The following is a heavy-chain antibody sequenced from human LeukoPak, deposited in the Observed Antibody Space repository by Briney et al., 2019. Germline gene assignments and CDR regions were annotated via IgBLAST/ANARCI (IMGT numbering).Heavy chain of an antibody. V-gene: IGHV4-39*01. CDR2: VFYSGSA. D-gene: IGHD5-18*01. CDR3: ARHVDGYSFALPRYYFDF. Sequence: SETLSLTCSVSGGSMRSSDYYWAWIRQPPGKGLEWIGNVFYSGSAHYNPSLKSRVTISADKSKNQFSLALSSVTAADPGVYYCARHVDGYSFALPRYYFDFWGQGILVTVSS. CDR1: GGSMRSSDYY. J-gene: IGHJ4*02.